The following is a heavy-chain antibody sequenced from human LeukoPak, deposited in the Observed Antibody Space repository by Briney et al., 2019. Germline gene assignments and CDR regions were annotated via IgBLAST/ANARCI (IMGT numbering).Heavy chain of an antibody. CDR3: ARYYIIGTFHFDY. CDR2: INHSGST. CDR1: GGSFSGYY. D-gene: IGHD1/OR15-1a*01. J-gene: IGHJ4*02. V-gene: IGHV4-34*01. Sequence: PSETLSLTCAVYGGSFSGYYWSWIRQPPGKGLEWIGEINHSGSTNYNPSLKSRVTISIDTSTNQLSLKLNSVTAADTAVYYCARYYIIGTFHFDYWGQGTLVTVSS.